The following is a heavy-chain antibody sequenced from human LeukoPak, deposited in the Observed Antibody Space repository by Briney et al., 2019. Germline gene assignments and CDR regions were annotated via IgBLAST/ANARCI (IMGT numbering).Heavy chain of an antibody. J-gene: IGHJ4*02. CDR1: GFTFSSYS. D-gene: IGHD1-26*01. Sequence: GVLRLSCAASGFTFSSYSMNWVRQAPGKGLEWVSYISSSSSTIYYADSVKGRFTISRDNAKNSLYLQMNSLRAEDTAVYYCARKRGSSDYWGQGTLVTVSS. V-gene: IGHV3-48*04. CDR2: ISSSSSTI. CDR3: ARKRGSSDY.